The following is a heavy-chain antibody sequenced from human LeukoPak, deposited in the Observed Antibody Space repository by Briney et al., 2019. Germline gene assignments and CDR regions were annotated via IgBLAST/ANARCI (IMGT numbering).Heavy chain of an antibody. CDR2: MNPNSGNT. Sequence: PRASVKVSCKASGYTFTSYDINWVRQATGQGLEWMGWMNPNSGNTGYAQKFQGRVTMTRNTSISTAYMELSSLRSEDTAVYYCARSGGYCSSTSCSPTAYYFDYWGQGTLVTVSS. CDR3: ARSGGYCSSTSCSPTAYYFDY. CDR1: GYTFTSYD. D-gene: IGHD2-2*03. J-gene: IGHJ4*02. V-gene: IGHV1-8*01.